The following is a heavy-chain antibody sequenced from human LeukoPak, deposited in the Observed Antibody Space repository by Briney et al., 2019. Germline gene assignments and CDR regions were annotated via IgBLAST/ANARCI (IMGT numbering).Heavy chain of an antibody. CDR2: INPSGGST. D-gene: IGHD5-12*01. V-gene: IGHV1-46*01. CDR3: ARVGQASGYENYFDY. CDR1: GYTFTGYY. J-gene: IGHJ4*02. Sequence: GASVRVSCKASGYTFTGYYMHWVRQAPGQGLEWMGIINPSGGSTSYAQKFQGRVTMTRDMSTSTVYMELSNLRSEDTAVYYCARVGQASGYENYFDYWGQGTLVTVSS.